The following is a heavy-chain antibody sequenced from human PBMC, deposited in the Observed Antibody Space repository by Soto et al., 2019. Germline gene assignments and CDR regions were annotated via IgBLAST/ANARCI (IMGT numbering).Heavy chain of an antibody. V-gene: IGHV4-61*01. J-gene: IGHJ4*02. D-gene: IGHD5-18*01. CDR3: ARDHPHSYGVYYFDY. CDR2: IYSSGST. CDR1: GGSISSSIYY. Sequence: SETLSLTCTVSGGSISSSIYYWNWIRQSPGKGLEWIGYIYSSGSTHYNPSLQNRVTISIDTSKNQVSLKVNSVTAADTAVYYCARDHPHSYGVYYFDYWGQGTPVTVSS.